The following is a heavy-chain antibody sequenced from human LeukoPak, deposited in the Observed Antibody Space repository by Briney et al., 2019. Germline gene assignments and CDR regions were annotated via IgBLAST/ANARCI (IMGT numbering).Heavy chain of an antibody. Sequence: ASVKVSCKASGYTFTGYYMHWVRQAPGQGLEWMGWINPNSGGTNYAQKFQGRVTMTRDTSISTAYMELSRLRSDDTAVYDCAREGYCSGGSCYPNWFDPWGQGTLVTVSS. CDR1: GYTFTGYY. J-gene: IGHJ5*02. CDR2: INPNSGGT. V-gene: IGHV1-2*02. CDR3: AREGYCSGGSCYPNWFDP. D-gene: IGHD2-15*01.